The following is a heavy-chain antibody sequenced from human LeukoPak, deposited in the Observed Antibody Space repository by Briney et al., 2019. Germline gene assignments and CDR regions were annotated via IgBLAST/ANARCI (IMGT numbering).Heavy chain of an antibody. V-gene: IGHV4-59*12. CDR3: ARERTAHSYGYIDTFDI. J-gene: IGHJ3*02. D-gene: IGHD5-18*01. CDR1: GGSISSYY. Sequence: SETLSLTCTVSGGSISSYYWSWIRQPPGKGLEWIGYIYYSGSTNYNPSLKSRVTISVDTSKNQFSLQLNSVTPEDTAVYYCARERTAHSYGYIDTFDIWGQGTMVTVSS. CDR2: IYYSGST.